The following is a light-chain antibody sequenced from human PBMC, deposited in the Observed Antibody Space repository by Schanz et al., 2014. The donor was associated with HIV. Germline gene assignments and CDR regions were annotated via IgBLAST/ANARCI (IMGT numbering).Light chain of an antibody. V-gene: IGKV1-5*01. J-gene: IGKJ1*01. CDR2: DTS. CDR3: QKYDKAPRT. CDR1: QSVSTW. Sequence: DIQMTQSPSTLSASVGDRVTITCRASQSVSTWLAWYQQKPGKAPKLLIYDTSTLQSGVPARFSGSRSGTDFTLTITSLQPADFATYYCQKYDKAPRTFGQGTKVEIK.